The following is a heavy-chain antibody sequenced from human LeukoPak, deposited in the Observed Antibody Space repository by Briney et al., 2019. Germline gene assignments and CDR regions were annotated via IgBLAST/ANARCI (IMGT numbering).Heavy chain of an antibody. CDR1: GGSISSGGYY. D-gene: IGHD3-10*01. J-gene: IGHJ4*02. CDR3: AREFETQTYYYASGSFYFDS. V-gene: IGHV4-31*03. Sequence: PSQTLSLTCTVSGGSISSGGYYWSWIRQHPGKGLEWIGYIYYSGSTYYNPSLKSRVTISVDTSKNQFSLKLSSVTAADTAVYYCAREFETQTYYYASGSFYFDSWGQGTLVTVSS. CDR2: IYYSGST.